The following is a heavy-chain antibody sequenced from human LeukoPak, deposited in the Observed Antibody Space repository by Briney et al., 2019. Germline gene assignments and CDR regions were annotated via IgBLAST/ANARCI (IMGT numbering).Heavy chain of an antibody. Sequence: GGSLRLSCAASGFTFSSYSMNWVRQAPGKGLEWVSSISSSSSYIYYADSVKGRFTISRDNAKNSLYLQMNSLRAEDTAVYYCARDPTPNYYGSGYWGQGTLVTVSS. D-gene: IGHD3-10*01. CDR1: GFTFSSYS. V-gene: IGHV3-21*01. CDR3: ARDPTPNYYGSGY. J-gene: IGHJ4*02. CDR2: ISSSSSYI.